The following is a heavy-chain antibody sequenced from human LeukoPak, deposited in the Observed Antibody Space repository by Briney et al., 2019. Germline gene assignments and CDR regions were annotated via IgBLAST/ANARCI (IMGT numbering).Heavy chain of an antibody. CDR3: ARGDLVGAITD. V-gene: IGHV1-8*01. Sequence: AASVKVSCKASRYTFTSYDINWVRQATGQGLEWMGWTNPNSGNTGYAQKFQGRVTMTRNTSISTAYMELSSLRSEDTAVYYCARGDLVGAITDWGQGTLVTVSS. D-gene: IGHD1-26*01. J-gene: IGHJ4*02. CDR2: TNPNSGNT. CDR1: RYTFTSYD.